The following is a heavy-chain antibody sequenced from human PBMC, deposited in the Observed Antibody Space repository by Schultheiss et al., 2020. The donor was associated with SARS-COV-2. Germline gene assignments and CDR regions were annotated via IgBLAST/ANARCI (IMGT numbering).Heavy chain of an antibody. V-gene: IGHV3-72*01. CDR3: ARDVQMATLN. D-gene: IGHD5-24*01. Sequence: GESLKISCAASGFTFSSYGMHWVRQAPGKGPEWVGRIRNKANSYTTEYAASVKGRFTISRDDSKNSVYLQMNSLQTEDTAVYYCARDVQMATLNWGQGALVTVSS. CDR2: IRNKANSYTT. J-gene: IGHJ4*02. CDR1: GFTFSSYG.